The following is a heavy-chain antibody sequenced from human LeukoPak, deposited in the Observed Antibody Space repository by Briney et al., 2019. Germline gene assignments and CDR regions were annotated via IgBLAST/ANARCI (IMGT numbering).Heavy chain of an antibody. CDR2: IDSDGNIT. D-gene: IGHD2-21*01. V-gene: IGHV3-74*01. CDR1: GFTFSSYY. Sequence: GGSLRLSCAASGFTFSSYYIHWVRQAPGKGLVWVSRIDSDGNITTYADSVKGRFTISRDNAKNTLYLQMNSLRAGDTAVYYCARSRTLWGAFDIWGQGTMVTVSS. J-gene: IGHJ3*02. CDR3: ARSRTLWGAFDI.